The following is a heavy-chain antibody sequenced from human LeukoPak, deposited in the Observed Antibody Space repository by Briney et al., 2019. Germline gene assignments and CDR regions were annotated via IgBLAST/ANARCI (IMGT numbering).Heavy chain of an antibody. V-gene: IGHV4-34*12. CDR3: ARQDYYDCSGHNWFDP. CDR2: IIDSGST. D-gene: IGHD3-22*01. Sequence: AETLSLTCAVYGGSFSGYYWSWIRQPPGKGLEWIGEIIDSGSTNYNPSLKSRVTISLDTSKKQFSVNLSSVTAADTAVYYCARQDYYDCSGHNWFDPWGQGTLVTVSS. J-gene: IGHJ5*02. CDR1: GGSFSGYY.